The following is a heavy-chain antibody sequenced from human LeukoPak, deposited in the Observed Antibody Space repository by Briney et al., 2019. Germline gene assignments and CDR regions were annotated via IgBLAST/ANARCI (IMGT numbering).Heavy chain of an antibody. CDR3: AKDIYDFWSGYGALDY. J-gene: IGHJ4*02. CDR2: ISWNSGSI. V-gene: IGHV3-9*01. D-gene: IGHD3-3*01. Sequence: GGSLRLSCAASGFTFDDYAMHWVRQAPGKGLEWVSGISWNSGSIGYADSVKGRFTISRDNAKNSLYLQMNSLRAEDTALYYCAKDIYDFWSGYGALDYWGQGTLVTVSS. CDR1: GFTFDDYA.